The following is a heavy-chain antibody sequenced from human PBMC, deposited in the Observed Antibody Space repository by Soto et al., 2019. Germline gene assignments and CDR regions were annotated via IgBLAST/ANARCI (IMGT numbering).Heavy chain of an antibody. CDR3: AKDRRADWESYYYYAMDV. CDR2: IIPIYGTA. J-gene: IGHJ6*02. D-gene: IGHD1-26*01. V-gene: IGHV1-69*01. Sequence: VQLVQSGAEVRKPGSSVKVSCKASGGVFGSFSITWVRQAPGQGLEWIGGIIPIYGTANYAQNFQGRVTITADAATSTAYVEVSSLGSEDTAVYYCAKDRRADWESYYYYAMDVWGQGTTVIVSS. CDR1: GGVFGSFS.